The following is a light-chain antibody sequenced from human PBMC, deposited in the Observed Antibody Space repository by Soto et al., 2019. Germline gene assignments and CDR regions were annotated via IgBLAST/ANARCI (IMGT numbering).Light chain of an antibody. CDR3: QHYASSPPGFT. V-gene: IGKV3-20*01. Sequence: PGERATLSCRARQRVSSTYFAWYRQKPGQPPRLLIYGASKRATGVPDRVSGSGSGTDFTLTINRLEPEDFAVYYCQHYASSPPGFTFGPGTTVDIK. CDR2: GAS. J-gene: IGKJ3*01. CDR1: QRVSSTY.